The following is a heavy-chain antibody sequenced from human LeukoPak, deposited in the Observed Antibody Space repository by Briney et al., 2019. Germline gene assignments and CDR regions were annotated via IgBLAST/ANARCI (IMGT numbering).Heavy chain of an antibody. CDR2: ISSGGTTI. CDR3: ARDLMPYVDPEYFDH. D-gene: IGHD3-9*01. Sequence: GGSLRLSCEASGFTFSNFAMNWVRQAPGKGLEWISFISSGGTTISYAESVRDRFTISRDNARNSLFLQMNSLRVEDTAVYYSARDLMPYVDPEYFDHWGQGTLVTVSS. J-gene: IGHJ4*02. CDR1: GFTFSNFA. V-gene: IGHV3-48*03.